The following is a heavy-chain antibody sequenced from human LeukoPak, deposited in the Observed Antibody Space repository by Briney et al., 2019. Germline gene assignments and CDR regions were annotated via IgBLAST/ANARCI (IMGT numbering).Heavy chain of an antibody. J-gene: IGHJ4*02. D-gene: IGHD2-2*01. Sequence: PGGSLRLSCAASGFTFSSYGMHWVRQAPGKGLEWVAFIRYDGSNKYYADSVKGRFTISRDNSKNTLYLQMNSLRAEDTAVYYCAKDLEIPSSYPDYWGQGTLVTVSS. CDR2: IRYDGSNK. V-gene: IGHV3-30*02. CDR1: GFTFSSYG. CDR3: AKDLEIPSSYPDY.